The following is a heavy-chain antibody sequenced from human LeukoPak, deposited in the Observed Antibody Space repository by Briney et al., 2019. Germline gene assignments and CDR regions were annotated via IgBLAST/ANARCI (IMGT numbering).Heavy chain of an antibody. CDR3: ARAQPLLYYFDY. CDR1: GGTFISYA. J-gene: IGHJ4*02. CDR2: IIPIFGTA. Sequence: ASVKVSCKASGGTFISYAISWVRQAPGQGLEWMGGIIPIFGTANYAQKFQGRVTITADESTSTAYMELSSLRSEDTAVYYCARAQPLLYYFDYWGQGTLVTVSS. V-gene: IGHV1-69*13. D-gene: IGHD2-21*02.